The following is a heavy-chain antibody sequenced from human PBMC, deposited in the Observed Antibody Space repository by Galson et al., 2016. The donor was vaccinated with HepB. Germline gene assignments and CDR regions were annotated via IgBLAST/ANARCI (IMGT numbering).Heavy chain of an antibody. J-gene: IGHJ4*02. D-gene: IGHD3-16*01. CDR2: IMSITDGGTA. CDR1: GFTFSNAW. V-gene: IGHV3-15*01. Sequence: SLRLSCAASGFTFSNAWMSWIRQAPGKGLEWVGRIMSITDGGTAIYAAPVKGRFTTSRDDSKTTLYLQMNSLKTEDTAVYYCTAQRGAGYWGQGTLVTVSS. CDR3: TAQRGAGY.